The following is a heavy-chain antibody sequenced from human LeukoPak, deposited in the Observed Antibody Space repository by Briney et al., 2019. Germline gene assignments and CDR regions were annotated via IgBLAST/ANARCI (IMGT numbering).Heavy chain of an antibody. CDR2: TYYRSKWYR. CDR1: GDSVSDNRAA. Sequence: SQALSLTCAISGDSVSDNRAAWNWLRQSPSRGLEWLGRTYYRSKWYRDYAVSVKSRIAINPDTSKNQFFLQLNSVTPEDTAVYYCARDLSGIFDPWGQGTLVTVSS. J-gene: IGHJ5*02. CDR3: ARDLSGIFDP. D-gene: IGHD3-10*01. V-gene: IGHV6-1*01.